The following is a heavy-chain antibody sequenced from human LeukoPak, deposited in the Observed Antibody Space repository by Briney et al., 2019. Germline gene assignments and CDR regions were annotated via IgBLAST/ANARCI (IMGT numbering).Heavy chain of an antibody. D-gene: IGHD2-15*01. CDR2: IKQDGSEK. V-gene: IGHV3-7*01. Sequence: GGSLRLSCAASGFTFGSSWMGWVRQAPGKGLEWVANIKQDGSEKYYVDSVKGRFTISRDNAKNSLYLQMSSLRGEDTAVYFCARLRIVAPTPGRFDYWGQGTLVTVSS. CDR3: ARLRIVAPTPGRFDY. CDR1: GFTFGSSW. J-gene: IGHJ4*02.